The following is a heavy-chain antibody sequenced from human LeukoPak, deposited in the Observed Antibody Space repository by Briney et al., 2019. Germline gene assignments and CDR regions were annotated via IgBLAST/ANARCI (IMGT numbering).Heavy chain of an antibody. CDR1: GGTFSSYA. CDR3: ARNVLLWFGELNWFDP. J-gene: IGHJ5*02. CDR2: IIPIFGTA. V-gene: IGHV1-69*13. Sequence: ASVKVSCKASGGTFSSYAISWVRQAPGQGLEWMGGIIPIFGTANYAQKFQGRVTITADESTSTAYMELSSLRSDDTAVYYCARNVLLWFGELNWFDPWGQGTLVTVSS. D-gene: IGHD3-10*01.